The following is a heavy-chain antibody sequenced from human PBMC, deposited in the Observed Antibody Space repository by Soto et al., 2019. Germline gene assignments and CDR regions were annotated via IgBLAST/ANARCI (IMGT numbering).Heavy chain of an antibody. J-gene: IGHJ4*02. CDR2: IYYSGST. CDR3: ARDLEGERYFDY. CDR1: GGSISSGDYY. D-gene: IGHD1-1*01. V-gene: IGHV4-30-4*01. Sequence: SETLSLTCTVSGGSISSGDYYWSWIRQLPGKGLEWIGYIYYSGSTYYNPSLKSRVTISVDTSKNQFSLKLSSVTAADTAVYYCARDLEGERYFDYWGQGTLVTVSS.